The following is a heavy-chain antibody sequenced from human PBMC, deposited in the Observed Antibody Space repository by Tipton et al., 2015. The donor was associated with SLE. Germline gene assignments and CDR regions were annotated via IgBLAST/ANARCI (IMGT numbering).Heavy chain of an antibody. Sequence: TLSLTCSVSGGSISDYYWSWIRQPPGKGLEGIGYIYSSGSTNYNPSLKSRVTISIDTSKNQFSLRLTSVTAADTAVYYCASGAYGSGTYYRGGWFDPWGQGTLVTVSS. CDR2: IYSSGST. CDR1: GGSISDYY. D-gene: IGHD3-10*01. J-gene: IGHJ5*02. V-gene: IGHV4-4*08. CDR3: ASGAYGSGTYYRGGWFDP.